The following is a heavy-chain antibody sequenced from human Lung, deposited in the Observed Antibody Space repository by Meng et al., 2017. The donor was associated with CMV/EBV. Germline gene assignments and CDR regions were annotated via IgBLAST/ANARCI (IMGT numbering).Heavy chain of an antibody. Sequence: AGSLGLSCAASGFTLSRYDIHWARQATGKGLEWVSGIGSRGDTHYADSVKGRFTISRENAKNSVYLQVNSVRAGDTAVYYCGRKIPVSGMDVWGQGTTVTVSS. V-gene: IGHV3-13*01. D-gene: IGHD1-26*01. CDR1: GFTLSRYD. CDR3: GRKIPVSGMDV. J-gene: IGHJ6*02. CDR2: IGSRGDT.